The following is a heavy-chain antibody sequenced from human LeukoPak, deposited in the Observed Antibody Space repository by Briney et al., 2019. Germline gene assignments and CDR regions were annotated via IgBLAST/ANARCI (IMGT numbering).Heavy chain of an antibody. V-gene: IGHV3-21*01. CDR3: ARAVWDSSGHLFDY. D-gene: IGHD3-22*01. J-gene: IGHJ4*02. Sequence: GGSLRLSCAASGFTFSSMNWVRQAPGKGLEWVSSISGSSSYIYYADSVKGRFTISRDNAKNSLYLQMNSLRAEDTAVYYCARAVWDSSGHLFDYWGQGTLVTVSS. CDR2: ISGSSSYI. CDR1: GFTFSS.